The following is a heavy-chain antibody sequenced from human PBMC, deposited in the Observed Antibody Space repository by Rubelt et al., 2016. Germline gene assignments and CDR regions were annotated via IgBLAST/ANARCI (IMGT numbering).Heavy chain of an antibody. J-gene: IGHJ4*02. CDR1: GFTFSSYA. V-gene: IGHV3-23*04. CDR2: ISGSGDSI. Sequence: EVQLVDSGGGLVQPGGSLRLSCAASGFTFSSYAMSWVRQAPGKGLEWVSTISGSGDSIYYADSVKGRFTISRDNAKNTLYLQRNSLRAEDTAVYYCARDLGSSPFDYWGQGTLVTVS. CDR3: ARDLGSSPFDY. D-gene: IGHD3-16*01.